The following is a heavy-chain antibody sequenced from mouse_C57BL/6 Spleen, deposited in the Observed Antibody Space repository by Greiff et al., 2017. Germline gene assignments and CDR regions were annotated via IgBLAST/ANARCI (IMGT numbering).Heavy chain of an antibody. CDR1: GYTFTDYY. J-gene: IGHJ1*03. Sequence: QVQLQQSGAELVRPGASVKLSCKASGYTFTDYYINWVKQRPGQGLEWIARIYPGSGNTYYNEKFKGKATLTAEKSSSTAYMQLSSLTSEDSAVYFCARSGYDGRRDYWYFDVWGTGTTVTVSS. CDR2: IYPGSGNT. V-gene: IGHV1-76*01. CDR3: ARSGYDGRRDYWYFDV. D-gene: IGHD1-1*01.